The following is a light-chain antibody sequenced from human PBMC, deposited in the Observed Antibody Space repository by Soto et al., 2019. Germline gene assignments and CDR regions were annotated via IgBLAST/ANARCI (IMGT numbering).Light chain of an antibody. J-gene: IGKJ1*01. CDR1: QTISSW. CDR2: KAS. Sequence: DIQMTQSPSTLSGSVGDRVTITCRASQTISSWLAWYQQKPGKAPKLLIYKASTLKSGVPSRFSGSGSGTEFNLTTSSLQPDDFASYYCQHYNSYSDPFGQATKVHIX. V-gene: IGKV1-5*03. CDR3: QHYNSYSDP.